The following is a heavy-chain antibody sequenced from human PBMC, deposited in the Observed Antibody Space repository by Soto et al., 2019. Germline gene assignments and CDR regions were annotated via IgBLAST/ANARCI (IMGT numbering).Heavy chain of an antibody. CDR2: ISSSSSYI. V-gene: IGHV3-21*01. D-gene: IGHD3-22*01. Sequence: GGSLRLSCAASGFTFSSYSMNWVRQAPGKGLEWVSSISSSSSYIYYADSVKGRFTISRDNAKNSLYLQMNSLRAEDTAVYYCARGRIYYYDSSGYYWFDPWGQGTLVTVSS. CDR3: ARGRIYYYDSSGYYWFDP. CDR1: GFTFSSYS. J-gene: IGHJ5*02.